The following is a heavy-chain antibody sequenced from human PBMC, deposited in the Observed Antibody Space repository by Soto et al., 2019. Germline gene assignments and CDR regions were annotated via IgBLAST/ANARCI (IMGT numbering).Heavy chain of an antibody. Sequence: EVQLLESGGGLVQPGGSLRLSCAASGLTFSTYAMTWVRQAPGKGLEWVSSVSGTGDITYYADSVKGRFTISRDNSRDTVYLQIHSLRAEDTALYYCAKAHANGWSIPGAFDIWGQGTVVTVSS. D-gene: IGHD6-19*01. V-gene: IGHV3-23*01. CDR2: VSGTGDIT. CDR1: GLTFSTYA. J-gene: IGHJ3*02. CDR3: AKAHANGWSIPGAFDI.